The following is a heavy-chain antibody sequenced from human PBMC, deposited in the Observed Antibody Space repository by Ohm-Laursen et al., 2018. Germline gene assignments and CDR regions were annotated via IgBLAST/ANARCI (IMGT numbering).Heavy chain of an antibody. J-gene: IGHJ2*01. CDR3: ARPKQWLGYFDL. CDR1: GFTFSSYW. D-gene: IGHD6-19*01. Sequence: SLRLSCSAFGFTFSSYWMSWVRQAPGKGLEWVTSLKQDGSEIYYVDSVKGRFTISRDNAKNSLYLQMNSLRVEDTAVYYCARPKQWLGYFDLWGRGTLVTVSS. CDR2: LKQDGSEI. V-gene: IGHV3-7*01.